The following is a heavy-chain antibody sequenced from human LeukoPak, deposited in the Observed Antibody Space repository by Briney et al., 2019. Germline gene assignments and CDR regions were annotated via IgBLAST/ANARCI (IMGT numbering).Heavy chain of an antibody. D-gene: IGHD3-22*01. J-gene: IGHJ4*02. V-gene: IGHV4-59*01. CDR2: IYYSGST. Sequence: SETLSLTCTVSGGSISSYYWSWIRQPPGKGLEWIWYIYYSGSTNYNPSLKSRVTISVDTSKNQFSLKLSSVTAADTAVYYCARAPDNYYDSSGYLDYWGQGTLVTVSS. CDR1: GGSISSYY. CDR3: ARAPDNYYDSSGYLDY.